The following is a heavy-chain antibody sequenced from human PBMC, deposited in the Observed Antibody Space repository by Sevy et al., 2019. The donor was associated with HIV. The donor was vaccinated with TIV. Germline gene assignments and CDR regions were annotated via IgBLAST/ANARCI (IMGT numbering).Heavy chain of an antibody. V-gene: IGHV4-30-4*02. CDR2: IYYSGST. Sequence: SETLSLTCTVSGGSISSGDFYWSWIRQPPAKGLEWIGYIYYSGSTYYNPSLKSRVTISVDTSKNQFSLKLSSVTAADTAVYYCARNDFWSGYWFDPWGLGTLVTVSS. D-gene: IGHD3-3*01. J-gene: IGHJ5*02. CDR3: ARNDFWSGYWFDP. CDR1: GGSISSGDFY.